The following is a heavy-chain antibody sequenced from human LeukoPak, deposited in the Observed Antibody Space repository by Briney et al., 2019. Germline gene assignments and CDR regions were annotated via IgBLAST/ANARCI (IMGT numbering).Heavy chain of an antibody. V-gene: IGHV6-1*01. CDR2: TYYRSKWFH. J-gene: IGHJ4*02. Sequence: SQTLSLTCAISGDSVSTNSAAWAWIRQSPSRALKWLGRTYYRSKWFHDYAVSVKSRITINPDTSKNQVSLQLNSVTPEDTAVYFCARESRGKIDYWGQGNLVTVSS. CDR1: GDSVSTNSAA. CDR3: ARESRGKIDY. D-gene: IGHD4-23*01.